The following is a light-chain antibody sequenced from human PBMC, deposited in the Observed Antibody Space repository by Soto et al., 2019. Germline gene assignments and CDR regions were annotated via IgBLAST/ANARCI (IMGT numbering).Light chain of an antibody. Sequence: EIVLTQSPGTLSLSPGERATLSCRASQSVSSSYLAWYQQKPGQAPGLVIYGASSRATGIPDRFSGSGSGTDCTVPIRRLEPAEFAVYYCQLYGSSPLYTFGRGTKRDIK. V-gene: IGKV3-20*01. CDR2: GAS. J-gene: IGKJ2*01. CDR3: QLYGSSPLYT. CDR1: QSVSSSY.